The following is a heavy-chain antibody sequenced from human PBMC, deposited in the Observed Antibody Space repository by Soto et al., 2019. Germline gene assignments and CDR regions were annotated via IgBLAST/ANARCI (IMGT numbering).Heavy chain of an antibody. D-gene: IGHD2-8*01. Sequence: EVHLLESGGGLVQPGESLRLSCAASGFTFSTYAMTWVRQAPGKGLEWVSAISRTGGTTYYADSVKGRFTISRDNSKNTLYLQMNSLRAEDTAAYYCAKGEWYFDYWGQGTLVTVSS. CDR2: ISRTGGTT. J-gene: IGHJ4*02. V-gene: IGHV3-23*01. CDR1: GFTFSTYA. CDR3: AKGEWYFDY.